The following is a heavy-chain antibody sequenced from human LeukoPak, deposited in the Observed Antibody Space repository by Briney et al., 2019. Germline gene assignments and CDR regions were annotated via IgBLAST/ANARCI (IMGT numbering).Heavy chain of an antibody. CDR3: ARLDTVYYGSGSYYDSFDI. CDR2: IYPDDSDT. V-gene: IGHV5-51*01. Sequence: GESLQITCKHSEYSFPTYCIGWVRLVPGKGLEWMWIIYPDDSDTSNSPSFQGQVTIAADSSISASYLQWSSLKASDTAMYYCARLDTVYYGSGSYYDSFDIWGQGTMVTVSS. D-gene: IGHD3-10*01. J-gene: IGHJ3*02. CDR1: EYSFPTYC.